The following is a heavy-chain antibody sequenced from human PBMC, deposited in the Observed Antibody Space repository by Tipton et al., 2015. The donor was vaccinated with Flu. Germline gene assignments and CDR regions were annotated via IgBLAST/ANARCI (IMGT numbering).Heavy chain of an antibody. V-gene: IGHV4-38-2*02. CDR1: DDSISSDYY. CDR2: IFRTDTT. CDR3: ARHTGDSVRGVVDY. J-gene: IGHJ4*02. D-gene: IGHD3-10*02. Sequence: TLSLTCTISDDSISSDYYWGWIRQPPGKGLQWIGNIFRTDTTYRNPSLKSRVTISVDRSKNQFSLKLNSVTAADTAVYYCARHTGDSVRGVVDYWGQGTLVTVSS.